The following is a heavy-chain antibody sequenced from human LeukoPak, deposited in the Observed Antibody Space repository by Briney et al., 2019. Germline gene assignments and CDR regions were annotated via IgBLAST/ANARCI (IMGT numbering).Heavy chain of an antibody. CDR3: ARQAAAGTNWFDP. CDR1: GGSISSGSYY. Sequence: PSETLSLTCTVSGGSISSGSYYWSWIRQPPGKGLEWIGYIYYSGSTNYNPSLKSRVTISVDTSKNQFSLKLRSVTAADRAVYYCARQAAAGTNWFDPWGQGTLVTVSS. V-gene: IGHV4-61*01. CDR2: IYYSGST. J-gene: IGHJ5*02. D-gene: IGHD6-13*01.